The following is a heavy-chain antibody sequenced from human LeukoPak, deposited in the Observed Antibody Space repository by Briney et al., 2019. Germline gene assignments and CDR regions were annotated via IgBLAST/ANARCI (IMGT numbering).Heavy chain of an antibody. CDR1: GFTVGSNY. D-gene: IGHD5-18*01. CDR3: ARDLVEGGYSYGLFDY. J-gene: IGHJ4*02. V-gene: IGHV3-53*01. CDR2: IYSGGST. Sequence: PGGSLRLSCAASGFTVGSNYMSWVRQAPGKGVERVSVIYSGGSTYYADSLKGRFTISRDNSKNTLYLQMTSLRAEDTAVYYCARDLVEGGYSYGLFDYWGQGTLVTVSS.